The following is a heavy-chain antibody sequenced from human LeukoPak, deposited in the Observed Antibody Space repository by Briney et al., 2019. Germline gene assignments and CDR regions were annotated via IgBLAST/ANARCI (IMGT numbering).Heavy chain of an antibody. CDR1: GFPFSSYV. D-gene: IGHD4-17*01. J-gene: IGHJ4*02. V-gene: IGHV3-23*01. CDR2: ISASGGSR. Sequence: GGSLRPSCAASGFPFSSYVMSWVRQAPGKGLEWVSGISASGGSRYYADSVKGRFTISRDNSKNTVYLQMSSLRAEDTAVYYCAQDRGATVTTFAYWGQGTLVSVSS. CDR3: AQDRGATVTTFAY.